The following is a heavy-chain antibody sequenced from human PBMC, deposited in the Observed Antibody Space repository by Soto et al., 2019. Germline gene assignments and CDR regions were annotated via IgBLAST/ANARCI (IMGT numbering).Heavy chain of an antibody. CDR3: AREMQQLVQVGYFDY. CDR1: GGTFSSYA. J-gene: IGHJ4*02. Sequence: QVQLVQSGAEVKKPGSSVKVSCKASGGTFSSYAISWVRQAPGQGLEWMGGIIPIFGTANYAQKFQGRVTITADESTSTAYMEMSSLRSEDTAVYYCAREMQQLVQVGYFDYWGQGTLVTVSS. V-gene: IGHV1-69*12. CDR2: IIPIFGTA. D-gene: IGHD6-13*01.